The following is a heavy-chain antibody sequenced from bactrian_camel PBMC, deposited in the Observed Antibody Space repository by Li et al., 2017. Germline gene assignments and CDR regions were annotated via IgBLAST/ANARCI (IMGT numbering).Heavy chain of an antibody. V-gene: IGHV3S53*01. CDR2: ISTDGTT. CDR3: KAFPPNGLRWHCLSY. J-gene: IGHJ4*01. D-gene: IGHD7*01. CDR1: GFTSNSCG. Sequence: HVQLVESGGGSVEAGGSLRLSCTAPGFTSNSCGMSWYRQAPGKEREFVSSISTDGTTSYADSVKGRFTIARDKAKDTVYLQMNSLKPEDTAMYSCKAFPPNGLRWHCLSYSGQGTQVTVS.